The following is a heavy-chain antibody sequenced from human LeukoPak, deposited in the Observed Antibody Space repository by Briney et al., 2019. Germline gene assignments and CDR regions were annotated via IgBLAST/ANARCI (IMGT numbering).Heavy chain of an antibody. CDR2: ISRNSGSI. CDR3: AKDSSGYFDY. D-gene: IGHD3-22*01. J-gene: IGHJ4*02. CDR1: GFTFDDYA. Sequence: GGSLRLSCAASGFTFDDYAMHWVRQAPGKGLEWVSGISRNSGSIGYADSVKGRFTISRDNAKNSLYLQMNSLRAEDTALYYCAKDSSGYFDYWGQGTLVTVSS. V-gene: IGHV3-9*01.